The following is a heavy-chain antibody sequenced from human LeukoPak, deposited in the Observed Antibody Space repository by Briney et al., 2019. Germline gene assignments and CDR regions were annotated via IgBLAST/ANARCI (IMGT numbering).Heavy chain of an antibody. CDR3: ARTAKQQLVYWFDP. CDR2: IYYSGST. Sequence: TSETLSLTCTVSGGSISSSSYYWGWIRQPPGKGLEWIGRIYYSGSTYYNPSLKSRVTISVDTSQNQFSLKLSSVTAADTAVYYCARTAKQQLVYWFDPWGQGTLVTVSS. V-gene: IGHV4-39*01. J-gene: IGHJ5*02. D-gene: IGHD6-13*01. CDR1: GGSISSSSYY.